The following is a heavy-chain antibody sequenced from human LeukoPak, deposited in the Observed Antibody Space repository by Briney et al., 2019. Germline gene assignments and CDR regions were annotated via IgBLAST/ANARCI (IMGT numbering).Heavy chain of an antibody. J-gene: IGHJ4*02. CDR2: ISGSGGST. CDR1: GFTFSSYA. Sequence: GGSLRLSCAASGFTFSSYAMSWVRQAPGKGLEWVSAISGSGGSTYYADSVKGRFTISRDNSKNSLYLQMNSLRAEDTAVYYCASHHFNYDFWSGYYSNPIWGQGTLVTVSS. CDR3: ASHHFNYDFWSGYYSNPI. V-gene: IGHV3-23*01. D-gene: IGHD3-3*01.